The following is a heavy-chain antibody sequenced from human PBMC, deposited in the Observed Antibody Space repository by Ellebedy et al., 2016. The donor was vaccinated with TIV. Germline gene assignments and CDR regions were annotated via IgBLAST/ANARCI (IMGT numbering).Heavy chain of an antibody. V-gene: IGHV3-33*01. J-gene: IGHJ5*02. CDR2: IWNDGSNK. Sequence: GESLKISCVASGFTFSSYGMHWVRQAPGKGLEWVAVIWNDGSNKYYADSVKGRFTISRDNSKNTLYLQMNNLSSEDTAVYYCARGGDHTSWGQGTLVVVSS. D-gene: IGHD2/OR15-2a*01. CDR1: GFTFSSYG. CDR3: ARGGDHTS.